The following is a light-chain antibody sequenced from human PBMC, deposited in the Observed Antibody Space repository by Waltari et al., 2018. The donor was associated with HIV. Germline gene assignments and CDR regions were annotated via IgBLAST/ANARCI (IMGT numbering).Light chain of an antibody. J-gene: IGLJ3*02. V-gene: IGLV1-44*01. Sequence: QSVLTQPPSASGTPGQRVTIPCSGRSSNIGTNTVNWYLQLPGSAPKFLISGNHVRPSGVPDRFSGSKSGTSASLAISGLRSEDEADYFCAAWDDSLNAWLFGGGTKVTVL. CDR2: GNH. CDR3: AAWDDSLNAWL. CDR1: SSNIGTNT.